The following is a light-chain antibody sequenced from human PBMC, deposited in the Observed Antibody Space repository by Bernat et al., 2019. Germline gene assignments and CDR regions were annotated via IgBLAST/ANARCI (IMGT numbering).Light chain of an antibody. V-gene: IGLV8-61*01. J-gene: IGLJ3*02. Sequence: QTVVTQEPSFSVSPGGTVTLTCGLSSGSVSTSYYPSWYQQTPGQAPRPLIYSTNTRSSGVPDPFSGSILGNKAALTITGAQADDESDYYCVLYMGSGIWVFGGGTKLTVL. CDR3: VLYMGSGIWV. CDR2: STN. CDR1: SGSVSTSYY.